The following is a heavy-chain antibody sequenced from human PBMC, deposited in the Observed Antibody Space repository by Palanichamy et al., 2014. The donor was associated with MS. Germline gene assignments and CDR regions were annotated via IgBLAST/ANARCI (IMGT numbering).Heavy chain of an antibody. D-gene: IGHD3-3*01. CDR1: GFSFSNYA. Sequence: EVQLLESGGDLVQPGGSLRLSCAASGFSFSNYAMNWVRQAPGKGLEWVSAISSSGGSTYYADSVKGWFTISRDNSKNTLFLQMNSLRAEDTAVYYCAKVVPYDFWSGFYMGNWGQGTLVTVSS. CDR3: AKVVPYDFWSGFYMGN. J-gene: IGHJ4*02. V-gene: IGHV3-23*01. CDR2: ISSSGGST.